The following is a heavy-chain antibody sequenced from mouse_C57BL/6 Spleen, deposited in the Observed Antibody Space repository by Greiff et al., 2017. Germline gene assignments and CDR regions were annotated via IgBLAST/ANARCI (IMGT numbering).Heavy chain of an antibody. D-gene: IGHD2-1*01. Sequence: QVHVKQPGAELVKPGASVKLSCKASGYTFTSYWMHWVKQRPGQGLEWIGMIHPNSGSTNYNEKFKSKATLTVDTSSSTAYMQLSSLTSEDAAVYYCERSRNYKDYFDYWGQGTTLTVSS. CDR2: IHPNSGST. J-gene: IGHJ2*01. CDR3: ERSRNYKDYFDY. CDR1: GYTFTSYW. V-gene: IGHV1-64*01.